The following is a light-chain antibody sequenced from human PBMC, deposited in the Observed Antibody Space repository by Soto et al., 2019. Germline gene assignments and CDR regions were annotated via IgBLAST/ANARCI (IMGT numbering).Light chain of an antibody. CDR1: QSISNW. V-gene: IGKV1-5*03. J-gene: IGKJ4*01. CDR3: QQYKSFSLT. Sequence: DIQMTQSPSTLSASVGDRVTITCRASQSISNWLAWYQQKPGKAPKLLIYKTSNLDSGVPSRFSGSGYGTEVSLTISSLQPDDFATYYCQQYKSFSLTFGGGTRVEVK. CDR2: KTS.